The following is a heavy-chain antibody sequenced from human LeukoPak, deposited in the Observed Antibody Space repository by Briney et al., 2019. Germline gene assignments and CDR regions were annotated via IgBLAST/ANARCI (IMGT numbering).Heavy chain of an antibody. V-gene: IGHV4-61*01. Sequence: SETLSLTCTVSGGSFRSASHFWSWIRQPPGKGLEWIGYIYYNGSVNYNPSLKSRVTTSVDPSKNQFSLKLSSVTTADTAVYYCARGQILGGYYYGLDVWGQGTAVTVSS. CDR2: IYYNGSV. J-gene: IGHJ6*02. CDR1: GGSFRSASHF. CDR3: ARGQILGGYYYGLDV.